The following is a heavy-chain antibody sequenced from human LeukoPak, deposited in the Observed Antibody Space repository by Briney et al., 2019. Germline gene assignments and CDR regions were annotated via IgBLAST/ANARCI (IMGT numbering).Heavy chain of an antibody. D-gene: IGHD3-22*01. Sequence: PGGTLRLSCVASGFNFRTYGMSWVRQAPGRGLEWVSALNAAARSLFYADSVKGRFTISRDNSKNTLYLQMNSLRDEDTAVYYCAKEDYTDSKGYEDYWGQGTLVTVSS. J-gene: IGHJ4*02. CDR2: LNAAARSL. CDR1: GFNFRTYG. V-gene: IGHV3-23*01. CDR3: AKEDYTDSKGYEDY.